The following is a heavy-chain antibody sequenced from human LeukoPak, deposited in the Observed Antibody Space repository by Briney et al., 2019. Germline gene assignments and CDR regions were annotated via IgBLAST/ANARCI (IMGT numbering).Heavy chain of an antibody. Sequence: SSETLSLTCTVSGGSITSSSYYWGWIRQPPGKGLEWIGSIYYSGSTYYNPSLKSRVTISVDTSKNQFSLKLSSVTAADTAVYYCARLEVGATSIDYWGQGTLVTVSS. J-gene: IGHJ4*02. CDR1: GGSITSSSYY. V-gene: IGHV4-39*01. CDR3: ARLEVGATSIDY. D-gene: IGHD1-26*01. CDR2: IYYSGST.